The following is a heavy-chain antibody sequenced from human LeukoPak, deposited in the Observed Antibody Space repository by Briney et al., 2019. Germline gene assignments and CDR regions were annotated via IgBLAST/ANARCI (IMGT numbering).Heavy chain of an antibody. CDR2: ISGSGGST. Sequence: GGSLRLSCAASGFTFSSYAMSWVRQAPGKGLEWVSAISGSGGSTYYADSVKGRFTISRDNSKNTLYLQMNSLRAEDTAVYYCAKAFSGSYPWWGAFDYWGQGTLVTVSS. V-gene: IGHV3-23*01. D-gene: IGHD3-10*01. CDR1: GFTFSSYA. J-gene: IGHJ4*02. CDR3: AKAFSGSYPWWGAFDY.